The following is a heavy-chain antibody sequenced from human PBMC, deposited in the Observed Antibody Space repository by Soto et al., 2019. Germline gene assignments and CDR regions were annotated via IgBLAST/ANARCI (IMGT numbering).Heavy chain of an antibody. D-gene: IGHD3-16*01. CDR2: INHSGST. Sequence: PSETLSLTCAVYGGSFSGYYWSWIRQPPGKGLEWIGEINHSGSTNYNPSLKSRVTISVDTSKKQFSLKLSSVTAADTAVYYGGSCRMLRTGPVGHWFDPWGQGTLVTFSS. V-gene: IGHV4-34*01. CDR3: GSCRMLRTGPVGHWFDP. J-gene: IGHJ5*02. CDR1: GGSFSGYY.